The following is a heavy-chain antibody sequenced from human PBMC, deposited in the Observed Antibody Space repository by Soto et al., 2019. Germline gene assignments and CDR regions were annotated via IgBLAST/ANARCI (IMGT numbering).Heavy chain of an antibody. CDR1: GFTFSRYS. V-gene: IGHV3-21*01. J-gene: IGHJ4*02. CDR2: ISSSSSYI. Sequence: GGSLRLSCAASGFTFSRYSMNWVRQAPGKGLEWVSSISSSSSYIYYADSVKGRFTISRDNGKNSLYLQMNSLRAEDTAVYYCARDSPPYRRDFWGQGALVTVSS. CDR3: ARDSPPYRRDF.